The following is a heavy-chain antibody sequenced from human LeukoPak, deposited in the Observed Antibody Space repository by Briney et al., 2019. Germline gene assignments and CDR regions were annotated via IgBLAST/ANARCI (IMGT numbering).Heavy chain of an antibody. Sequence: PAGSLTLSCAASGFTFRNYWMIWVRQPPGKGLEWLGKIKGDGSEKRYADSVRGRFTISRDNAQTSLYLQMNSLRAEDTAVYYCARASDPWLQLTWGQGTLVTVSS. J-gene: IGHJ5*02. D-gene: IGHD5-24*01. V-gene: IGHV3-7*05. CDR3: ARASDPWLQLT. CDR2: IKGDGSEK. CDR1: GFTFRNYW.